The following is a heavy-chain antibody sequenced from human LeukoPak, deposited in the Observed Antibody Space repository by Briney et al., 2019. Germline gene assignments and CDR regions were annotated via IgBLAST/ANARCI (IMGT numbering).Heavy chain of an antibody. Sequence: PSETLSLTCAVYGGSFSGYYWSWIRQPPGKGLEWIGEINHSGSTNYNPSLKSRVTISVDTSKNQLSLKLSSVTAADTAVYYCARVSRRPDYWGQGTLVTVSS. CDR2: INHSGST. J-gene: IGHJ4*02. V-gene: IGHV4-34*01. CDR1: GGSFSGYY. CDR3: ARVSRRPDY.